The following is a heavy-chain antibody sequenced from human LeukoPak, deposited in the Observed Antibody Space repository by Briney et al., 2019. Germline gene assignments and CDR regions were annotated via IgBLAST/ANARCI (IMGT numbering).Heavy chain of an antibody. CDR2: IYYSGST. D-gene: IGHD5-18*01. Sequence: SETLSLTCTVSGGSISSYYWSWIRQPPGKGLEWIGYIYYSGSTNYNPSLKSRVTISVDTSKNQFSLKLSSVTAADTAVYYCAGQGVYSYGFWFDPWGQGTLVTVSS. J-gene: IGHJ5*02. CDR3: AGQGVYSYGFWFDP. CDR1: GGSISSYY. V-gene: IGHV4-59*08.